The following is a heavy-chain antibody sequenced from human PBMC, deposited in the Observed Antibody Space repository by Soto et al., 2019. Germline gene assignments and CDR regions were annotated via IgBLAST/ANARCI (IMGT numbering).Heavy chain of an antibody. J-gene: IGHJ5*02. Sequence: QVQLVQSGAEVKKPGASVKVSCKASGYTFTSYAMHWVRQAPGQRLEWMGWINAGNGNTKYSQKFQGRVTITRDTSARTASKERSSLRSEDTAVYYCAGGSGIPILGMIRDKTWFDPWGQGTLITVSS. CDR1: GYTFTSYA. D-gene: IGHD3-3*01. CDR3: AGGSGIPILGMIRDKTWFDP. V-gene: IGHV1-3*01. CDR2: INAGNGNT.